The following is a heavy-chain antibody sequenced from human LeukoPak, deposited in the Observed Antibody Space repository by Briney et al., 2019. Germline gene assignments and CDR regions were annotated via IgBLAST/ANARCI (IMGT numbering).Heavy chain of an antibody. CDR3: TRDEGRMDD. V-gene: IGHV6-1*01. J-gene: IGHJ4*02. Sequence: SQTLSLTCVVSGDSVSSNRAAWNWIRQSPSRGLEWLGRTYYRSKWYHDYAVSLRSRMTINPDTARNQFSLHLNSVTPEDTAIYYCTRDEGRMDDWGQGTLLTVSS. CDR2: TYYRSKWYH. CDR1: GDSVSSNRAA.